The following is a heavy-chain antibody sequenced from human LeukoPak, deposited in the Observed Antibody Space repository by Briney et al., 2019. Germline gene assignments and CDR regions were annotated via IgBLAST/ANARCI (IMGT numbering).Heavy chain of an antibody. J-gene: IGHJ4*02. V-gene: IGHV1-8*01. CDR1: GYTFTSYD. CDR3: AKRGVVIRVILVGFHKEAYYFDS. CDR2: MNPNSGNT. D-gene: IGHD3-22*01. Sequence: ASVKVSCKASGYTFTSYDINWVRQATGQGLEWMGWMNPNSGNTGYAQKFQGRVTMTRNTSISTAYMELNSLRAEDTAVYFCAKRGVVIRVILVGFHKEAYYFDSWGQGALVTVSS.